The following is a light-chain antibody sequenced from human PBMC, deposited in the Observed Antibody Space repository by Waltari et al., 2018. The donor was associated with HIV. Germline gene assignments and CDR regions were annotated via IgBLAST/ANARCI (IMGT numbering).Light chain of an antibody. CDR3: SSYTSSSTLYVV. Sequence: QSALTHPASVSGSPGQSITISCTGTSSAVGGYNYVSWYQQHPGKAPKLMIYEVSNRPSGVSKRFSGSKSGNTASLTISGLQAEDEADYYCSSYTSSSTLYVVFGGGTKLTVL. CDR2: EVS. V-gene: IGLV2-14*01. CDR1: SSAVGGYNY. J-gene: IGLJ2*01.